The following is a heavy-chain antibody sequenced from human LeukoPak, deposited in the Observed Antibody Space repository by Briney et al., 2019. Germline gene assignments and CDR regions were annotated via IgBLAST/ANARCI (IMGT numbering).Heavy chain of an antibody. CDR2: ISAYNGNT. J-gene: IGHJ5*02. V-gene: IGHV1-18*01. CDR1: GYTFTSYG. D-gene: IGHD3-22*01. CDR3: ARVRTYYYDSSGSINWFDP. Sequence: ASVKVSCKASGYTFTSYGISWVRQAPGQGLEWMGWISAYNGNTNYAQKLQGRVTMTTDTSTSTAYVELRSLRSDDTAVYYCARVRTYYYDSSGSINWFDPWGQGTLVTVSS.